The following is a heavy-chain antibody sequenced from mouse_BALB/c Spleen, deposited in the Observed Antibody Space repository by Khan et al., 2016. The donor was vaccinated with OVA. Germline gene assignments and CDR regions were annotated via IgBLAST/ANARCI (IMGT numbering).Heavy chain of an antibody. D-gene: IGHD2-1*01. J-gene: IGHJ1*01. Sequence: EVELVESGGGLVRPGGSLKLSCAASGFSFTTYTMSWVRQTPERMLEWVATINSGSTYTSYPDSVKGRFTISSDNAKITLYLQMSGLQSEDTAMYYCTSDGNYAHWYFDVWGEGTTVTVSS. CDR3: TSDGNYAHWYFDV. CDR1: GFSFTTYT. V-gene: IGHV5-6-4*01. CDR2: INSGSTYT.